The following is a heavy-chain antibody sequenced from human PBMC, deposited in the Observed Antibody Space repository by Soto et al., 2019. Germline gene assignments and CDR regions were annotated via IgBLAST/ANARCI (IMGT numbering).Heavy chain of an antibody. CDR2: IDPSDSDI. J-gene: IGHJ4*02. Sequence: EVQLVQSGAEVKKPGESLRISCQGSGYSFTSSWISWVRQMPGEGLEWMGRIDPSDSDIDYSPSFQGRVTISAAKSISPAYLQWSSLNASDTAMYYCARRRSSLSFFYDSWGQGTLVTVSS. CDR1: GYSFTSSW. CDR3: ARRRSSLSFFYDS. V-gene: IGHV5-10-1*03. D-gene: IGHD6-6*01.